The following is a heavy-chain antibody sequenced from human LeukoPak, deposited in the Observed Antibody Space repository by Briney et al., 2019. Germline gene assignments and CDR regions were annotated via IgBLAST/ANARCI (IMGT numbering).Heavy chain of an antibody. CDR2: ISYDGSNK. Sequence: PGGSLRLSCGASGFTFSSHGMHWVRQAPGKGLEWVAVISYDGSNKYYADSVKGRFTISRDNSKNTLYLQMNSLRAEDTAVYYCAREDYGVMFDYWGQGTLVTVSS. J-gene: IGHJ4*02. CDR1: GFTFSSHG. D-gene: IGHD4-17*01. CDR3: AREDYGVMFDY. V-gene: IGHV3-30*03.